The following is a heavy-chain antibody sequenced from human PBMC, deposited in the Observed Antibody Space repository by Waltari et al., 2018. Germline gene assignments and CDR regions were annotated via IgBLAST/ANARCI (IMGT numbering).Heavy chain of an antibody. V-gene: IGHV4-59*01. J-gene: IGHJ5*02. CDR2: IDYSGST. CDR3: ARVNCSSTSCYGPNWFDP. D-gene: IGHD2-2*01. Sequence: QVQLQESGPGLVKPSETLSLTCTVSGGSISSYYWSWIRQPPGKGLEWIGYIDYSGSTNYNPSPKGRVTISGDTSKNQFPRKLSSVTAADTSVYYCARVNCSSTSCYGPNWFDPWGQGTLVTVSS. CDR1: GGSISSYY.